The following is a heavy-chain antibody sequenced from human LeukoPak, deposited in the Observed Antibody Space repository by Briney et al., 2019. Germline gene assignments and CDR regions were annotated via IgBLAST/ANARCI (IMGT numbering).Heavy chain of an antibody. V-gene: IGHV4-34*01. CDR2: TNHSGST. J-gene: IGHJ4*02. Sequence: SETLSLTCAVYGGSFSGYYWSWIRQPPGKGLEWIGETNHSGSTNYNPSLKSRVTISVDTSKNQFSLKLSSVTAADTAVYYCARGDIVVVPAASGSTRNYYFDYWGQGTLVTVSS. CDR3: ARGDIVVVPAASGSTRNYYFDY. D-gene: IGHD2-2*01. CDR1: GGSFSGYY.